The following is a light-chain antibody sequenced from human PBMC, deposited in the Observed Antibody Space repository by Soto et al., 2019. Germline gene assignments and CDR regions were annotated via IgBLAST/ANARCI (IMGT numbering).Light chain of an antibody. CDR3: QQYYNFPT. J-gene: IGKJ5*01. CDR1: QSISFW. CDR2: DAS. Sequence: DIQMTQSPSTLSASAGDRVTITCRASQSISFWLAWYQQKPGKAPKVLIYDASSLESGVPSRFSGSRSGTEFTLTISSLQPDDFATYYCQQYYNFPTFGQGTRLEI. V-gene: IGKV1-5*01.